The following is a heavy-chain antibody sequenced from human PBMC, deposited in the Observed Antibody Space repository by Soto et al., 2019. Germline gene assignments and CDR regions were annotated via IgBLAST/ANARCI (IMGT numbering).Heavy chain of an antibody. CDR2: FRTSGDGGTT. J-gene: IGHJ4*02. D-gene: IGHD3-10*01. CDR1: GFTFSSYS. Sequence: QPGGSLRLSCAASGFTFSSYSMSWVLQAPGKGLEWVSGFRTSGDGGTTYYADSVKGRFTISRDNSKNMLFLQMNSLRAEDTAIYYCAKKVNSGPGSQYFDYWGQGTLVTVSS. CDR3: AKKVNSGPGSQYFDY. V-gene: IGHV3-23*01.